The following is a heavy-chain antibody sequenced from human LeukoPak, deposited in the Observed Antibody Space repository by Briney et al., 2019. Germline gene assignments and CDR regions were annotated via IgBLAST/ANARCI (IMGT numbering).Heavy chain of an antibody. CDR3: AKDLDSSGWYEFPPVGY. CDR1: GFTFSSYA. D-gene: IGHD6-19*01. CDR2: ISGSGGST. V-gene: IGHV3-23*01. Sequence: GGSLRLSCAASGFTFSSYAMSWVRQAPGKGLEWVSAISGSGGSTYYADSVKGRFTISRDNSKNTLYLQMNSLRAVDTAVYYCAKDLDSSGWYEFPPVGYWGQGTLVTVSS. J-gene: IGHJ4*02.